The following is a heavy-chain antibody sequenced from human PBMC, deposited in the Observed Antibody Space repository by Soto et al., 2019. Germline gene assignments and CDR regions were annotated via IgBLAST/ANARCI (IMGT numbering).Heavy chain of an antibody. J-gene: IGHJ6*02. CDR2: IYPGDSDT. CDR3: ARGEQLVQLDYYYGMDV. CDR1: GYSFTSYW. V-gene: IGHV5-51*01. Sequence: GESLKISCKGSGYSFTSYWIGWVRQMPGKGLEWMGIIYPGDSDTRYSPSFQGQVTMTRDTSTSTVYMELSSLRSEDTAVYYCARGEQLVQLDYYYGMDVWGQGTTVTVSS. D-gene: IGHD6-6*01.